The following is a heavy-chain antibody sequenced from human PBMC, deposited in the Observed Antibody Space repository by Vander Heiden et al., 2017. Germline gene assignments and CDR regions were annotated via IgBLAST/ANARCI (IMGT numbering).Heavy chain of an antibody. V-gene: IGHV1-69*01. J-gene: IGHJ6*02. Sequence: QAQLAQSGAEAKKPGSSVKVSCKASGGTFSSYATSRVRWAPGQGPEGIGGIIPILGTAKYAKKFQGRVTITADESKSTAYMELSSLGSEDTAVYYCARDQERITMVRGAYNYCYGMDVWGRGTTVTVSS. CDR3: ARDQERITMVRGAYNYCYGMDV. CDR1: GGTFSSYA. CDR2: IIPILGTA. D-gene: IGHD3-10*01.